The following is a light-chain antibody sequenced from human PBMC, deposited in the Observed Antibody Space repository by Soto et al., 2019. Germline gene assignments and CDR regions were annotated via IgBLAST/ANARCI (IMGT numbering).Light chain of an antibody. CDR2: DVS. CDR1: SGDVGGYNY. V-gene: IGLV2-11*01. J-gene: IGLJ7*01. Sequence: QSALTQRRSVSGSPGQSVTLSCTGTSGDVGGYNYVSWYQHHPGNAPKLVIYDVSKRPSGVPDRFSGSKSANTASLTISGLRTEDVADYYCCSYAGQYTFVFGTGTQLTVL. CDR3: CSYAGQYTFV.